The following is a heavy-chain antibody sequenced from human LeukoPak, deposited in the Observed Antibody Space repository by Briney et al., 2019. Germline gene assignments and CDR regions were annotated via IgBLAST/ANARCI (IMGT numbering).Heavy chain of an antibody. CDR2: IYYSGST. CDR3: ARTEITVPRGPRGFDI. Sequence: KPSETLSLTCIVSGGSISRYYWNWIPQPPGKALEWIGYIYYSGSTNQNPSLKSRVNISIDTSKNQLSLTLNSVTAADTAVLLCARTEITVPRGPRGFDIWGQGTMVSVSS. D-gene: IGHD3-10*01. V-gene: IGHV4-59*08. J-gene: IGHJ3*02. CDR1: GGSISRYY.